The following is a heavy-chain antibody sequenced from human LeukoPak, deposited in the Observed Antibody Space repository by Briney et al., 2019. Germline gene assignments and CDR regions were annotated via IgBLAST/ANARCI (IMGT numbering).Heavy chain of an antibody. Sequence: GRSLRLSCTASGFMFSRLGMQWVRQAPGEGLEWGAMIWHDGSVEEYADSVKGRFTISRDNSQNTLYLQMNSLRDDDTAVYYCAKEGDQFRGYLDAWGKGTTVTVSS. V-gene: IGHV3-33*06. D-gene: IGHD3-16*01. CDR3: AKEGDQFRGYLDA. CDR2: IWHDGSVE. J-gene: IGHJ6*03. CDR1: GFMFSRLG.